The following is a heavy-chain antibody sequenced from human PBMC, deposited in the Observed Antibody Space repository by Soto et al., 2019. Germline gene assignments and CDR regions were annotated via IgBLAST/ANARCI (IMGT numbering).Heavy chain of an antibody. CDR1: GFTFSSYV. Sequence: GGSLRLSCSASGFTFSSYVMHWVRQSPGKGLEWVAVISYDGSNKYYADSVEGRFTISRDNSKNTLYLQMNSLRAEDTAVYYCGRDVGPPSKWHQDSWVQRTPATV. D-gene: IGHD2-2*01. V-gene: IGHV3-30-3*01. CDR2: ISYDGSNK. J-gene: IGHJ5*01. CDR3: GRDVGPPSKWHQDS.